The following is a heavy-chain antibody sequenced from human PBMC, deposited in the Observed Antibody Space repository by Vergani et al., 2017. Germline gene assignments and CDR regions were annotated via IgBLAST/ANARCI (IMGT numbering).Heavy chain of an antibody. Sequence: QVQLVQSGAEVKKPGSSVKVSCKASGGTFSSYAISWVRQAPGQGLEGMGRIIPIFGTANYAQKFQGRVTITADESTSTAYMELSSLRSEDTAVYYCVGTHDYGGNQRGGLDWYFDLWGRGTLVTVSS. CDR1: GGTFSSYA. V-gene: IGHV1-69*13. D-gene: IGHD4-23*01. J-gene: IGHJ2*01. CDR3: VGTHDYGGNQRGGLDWYFDL. CDR2: IIPIFGTA.